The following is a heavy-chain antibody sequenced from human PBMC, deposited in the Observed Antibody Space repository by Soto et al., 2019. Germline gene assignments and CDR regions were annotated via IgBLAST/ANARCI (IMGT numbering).Heavy chain of an antibody. V-gene: IGHV3-23*01. CDR3: ARVGPVTRYPTDYYYGMDV. CDR1: GSTFSSYT. D-gene: IGHD4-4*01. Sequence: GSLRLSCAASGSTFSSYTMNWVRQAPGKGLEWVSGINSGGRTYYADSVKGRFTISRDISKNTLYLQMSSMRAEDTAVYYCARVGPVTRYPTDYYYGMDVWGQGTTVTVSS. CDR2: INSGGRT. J-gene: IGHJ6*02.